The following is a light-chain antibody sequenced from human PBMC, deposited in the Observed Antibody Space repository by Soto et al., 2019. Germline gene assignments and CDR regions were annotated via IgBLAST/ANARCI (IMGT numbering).Light chain of an antibody. J-gene: IGKJ1*01. V-gene: IGKV1-5*03. CDR1: QSIGSW. CDR3: QQYGSYSPWT. CDR2: KAS. Sequence: DIQMTQSPSTLSASVGDRVTXTCRASQSIGSWLAWYQQKPGKAPKLLIYKASSLESGVPSRFSGSGSGTEFTLTISSLQPDDFASYYCQQYGSYSPWTFGQGTKVEIK.